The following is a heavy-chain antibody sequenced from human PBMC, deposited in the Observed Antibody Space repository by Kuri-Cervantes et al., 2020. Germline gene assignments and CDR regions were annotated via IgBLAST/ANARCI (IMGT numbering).Heavy chain of an antibody. D-gene: IGHD3-22*01. CDR2: IYYSGST. CDR1: GGSISSYY. V-gene: IGHV4-59*12. CDR3: ARGITMIVVVIPYFDY. J-gene: IGHJ4*02. Sequence: ESLKISCTVSGGSISSYYWSWIRQPPGKGLEWIGYIYYSGSTNYNPSLKSRVTISVDTSKNQFSLKLSSVTAADTAVYYCARGITMIVVVIPYFDYWGQGTLVTVSS.